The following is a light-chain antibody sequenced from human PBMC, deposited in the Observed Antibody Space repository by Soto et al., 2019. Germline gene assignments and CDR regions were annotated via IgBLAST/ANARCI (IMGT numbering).Light chain of an antibody. CDR3: SSYGGSNIVV. V-gene: IGLV2-8*01. CDR1: SSDVGGYNF. Sequence: QSALTQPPSASGSPRQSVTISCTGTSSDVGGYNFVSWYQQHPGKAPKLMIYEVSERPSGVPDRFSGSKSGNTASLTVSGLQAEDEADYYCSSYGGSNIVVFGGGTKLTVL. CDR2: EVS. J-gene: IGLJ2*01.